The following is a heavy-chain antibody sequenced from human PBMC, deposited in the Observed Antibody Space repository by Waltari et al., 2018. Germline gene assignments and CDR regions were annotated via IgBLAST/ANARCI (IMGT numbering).Heavy chain of an antibody. D-gene: IGHD3-22*01. CDR3: ARRAAYYDSSGLDY. J-gene: IGHJ4*02. V-gene: IGHV4-39*01. Sequence: QLQLQESGPGLVKPSETLSLTCTVSGRSISSSSYYRVWIRQPPGKGLEWIGSIYYSGSTYYNPSLKSRFTITVDTSKNQFSLKLSSVTAADTAVYYCARRAAYYDSSGLDYWGQGTLVTVSS. CDR1: GRSISSSSYY. CDR2: IYYSGST.